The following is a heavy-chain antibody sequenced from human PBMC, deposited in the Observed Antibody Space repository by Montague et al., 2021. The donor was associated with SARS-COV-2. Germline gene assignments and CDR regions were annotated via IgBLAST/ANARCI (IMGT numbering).Heavy chain of an antibody. J-gene: IGHJ3*02. CDR3: ARHVPIYLTLENAFDI. Sequence: SETLSLTCTVSDVPTSAHFWSWIRQSPGKGLEWIGYISYSGSTKYSPSLTSRVTISVDTSKNQFSLKLSSVTAADTAVYYCARHVPIYLTLENAFDIWGQGTMVTVSA. V-gene: IGHV4-59*08. CDR1: DVPTSAHF. CDR2: ISYSGST. D-gene: IGHD3-3*01.